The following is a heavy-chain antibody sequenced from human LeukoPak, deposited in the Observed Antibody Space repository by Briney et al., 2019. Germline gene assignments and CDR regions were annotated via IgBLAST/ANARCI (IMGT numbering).Heavy chain of an antibody. CDR3: ARGSSLEPHGSGSYYNDVKYYFDY. CDR1: GYTFTSYY. D-gene: IGHD3-10*01. CDR2: INPSGGST. V-gene: IGHV1-46*01. Sequence: VASVKVSCKASGYTFTSYYMHWVRQAPGQGLEWMGIINPSGGSTSYAQKFQGRVTMTRDTSTSTVYMELSSLRSEDTAVYYCARGSSLEPHGSGSYYNDVKYYFDYWGQGTLVTVSS. J-gene: IGHJ4*02.